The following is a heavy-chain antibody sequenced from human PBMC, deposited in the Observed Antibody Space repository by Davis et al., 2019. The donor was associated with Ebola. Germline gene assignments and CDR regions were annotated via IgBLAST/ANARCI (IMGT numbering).Heavy chain of an antibody. V-gene: IGHV4-59*01. J-gene: IGHJ4*02. CDR3: AKGGYSSRGASFDH. CDR2: IYYTGDS. D-gene: IGHD6-13*01. Sequence: PGGSLRLSCTISGGSISSYYWSWIRQPPGKGLEWIGHIYYTGDSNYNPSLKSRATMSVDTSKNQFSLRLRSVTAVDTAVYYCAKGGYSSRGASFDHWGRGIRVNVSS. CDR1: GGSISSYY.